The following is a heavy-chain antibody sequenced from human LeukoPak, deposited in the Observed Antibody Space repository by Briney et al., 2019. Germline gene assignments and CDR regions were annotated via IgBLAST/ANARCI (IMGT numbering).Heavy chain of an antibody. V-gene: IGHV3-48*04. CDR3: ARPVYDSWSYMDV. Sequence: GGSLRLSCAVSRLTFSNNNMNWVRQAPGKGLEWVSYISSSSGTTFYADSVKGRFTISRDNAKNSLYLQMNSLRAEDTAVYYCARPVYDSWSYMDVWGQGTTVTVSS. CDR1: RLTFSNNN. CDR2: ISSSSGTT. J-gene: IGHJ6*02. D-gene: IGHD3-3*01.